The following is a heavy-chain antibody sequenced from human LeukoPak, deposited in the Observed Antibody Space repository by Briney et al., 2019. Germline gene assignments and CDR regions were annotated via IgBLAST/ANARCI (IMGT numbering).Heavy chain of an antibody. CDR2: IYYSGST. Sequence: SETLSLTCTVFGDSINNTSYYWGWIRQPPGKGLEWIGYIYYSGSTNYNPSLKSRVTISVDTSKNQFSLKLGSVTAADTAVYYCARRRYFDYWGQGTLVTVSS. V-gene: IGHV4-61*05. CDR3: ARRRYFDY. J-gene: IGHJ4*02. CDR1: GDSINNTSYY.